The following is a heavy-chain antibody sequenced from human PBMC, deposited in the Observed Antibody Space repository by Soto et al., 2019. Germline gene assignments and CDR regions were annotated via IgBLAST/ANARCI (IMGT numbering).Heavy chain of an antibody. J-gene: IGHJ6*02. CDR1: GLTVSSNY. V-gene: IGHV3-53*01. CDR2: IYSGGST. Sequence: SGYLTLSCAASGLTVSSNYMSWVRQAPEKGLEWVSVIYSGGSTYYADSVKGRFTISRDNSKNTLYLQMNSLRAEDTAVYYCARLVYSISYYHYYAMDVWCPGTTGTVSS. CDR3: ARLVYSISYYHYYAMDV. D-gene: IGHD6-6*01.